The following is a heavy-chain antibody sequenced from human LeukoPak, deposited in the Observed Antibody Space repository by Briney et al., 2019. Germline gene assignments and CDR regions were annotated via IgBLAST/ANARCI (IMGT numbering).Heavy chain of an antibody. CDR3: AKVHAEAAPGNFDS. V-gene: IGHV5-51*01. CDR2: IYPGDSDT. J-gene: IGHJ4*02. D-gene: IGHD6-13*01. CDR1: GFTFSNYW. Sequence: KAGGSLRLSCAASGFTFSNYWMSWVRQAPGKGLEWMGSIYPGDSDTRYSPSFQGQVTISVDKSISTAYLQWSSLKASDSAMYYCAKVHAEAAPGNFDSWGQGTLVTVSS.